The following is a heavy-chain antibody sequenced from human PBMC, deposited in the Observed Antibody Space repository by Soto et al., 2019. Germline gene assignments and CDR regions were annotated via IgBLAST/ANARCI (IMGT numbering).Heavy chain of an antibody. J-gene: IGHJ4*02. V-gene: IGHV3-73*02. CDR1: GFTFSGSA. D-gene: IGHD3-22*01. CDR2: IKTKANNYAT. CDR3: TRSTYYYGSSGYYGPNDY. Sequence: EVQLVESGGGLVQPGGSLKLTCAASGFTFSGSAMHWVRQASGKGLEWVGRIKTKANNYATAYAASVKGRFTISRDDSKNTTYLQMNSLRTEDTAVYYCTRSTYYYGSSGYYGPNDYWGQGTLVTVSS.